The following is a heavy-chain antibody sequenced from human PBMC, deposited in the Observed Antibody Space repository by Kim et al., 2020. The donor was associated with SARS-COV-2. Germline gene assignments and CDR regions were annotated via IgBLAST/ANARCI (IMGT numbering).Heavy chain of an antibody. J-gene: IGHJ5*02. Sequence: SETLSLTCTVSGGSVSLGGYYWGWIRQHPGKGLEWIGYIYYDGFSVYNPSLQSRVTISSDKSKNQFSLRLTSATAADTAFYYCARVKVVHSTPFGPWGQG. V-gene: IGHV4-31*03. D-gene: IGHD1-1*01. CDR2: IYYDGFS. CDR3: ARVKVVHSTPFGP. CDR1: GGSVSLGGYY.